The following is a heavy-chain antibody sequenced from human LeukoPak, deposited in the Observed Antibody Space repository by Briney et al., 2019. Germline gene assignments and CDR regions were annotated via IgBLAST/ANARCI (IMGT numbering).Heavy chain of an antibody. CDR2: MNPNSGNT. J-gene: IGHJ5*02. D-gene: IGHD6-19*01. CDR1: GYTFTSYD. Sequence: GASVKVSCKASGYTFTSYDINWVRQATGQGLEWMGWMNPNSGNTGYAQKFQGRVAMTRNTSISTAYMELSSLRSEDTAVYYCARGRWVVRSHTLFVPPFDPWGQGTLVTVSS. CDR3: ARGRWVVRSHTLFVPPFDP. V-gene: IGHV1-8*01.